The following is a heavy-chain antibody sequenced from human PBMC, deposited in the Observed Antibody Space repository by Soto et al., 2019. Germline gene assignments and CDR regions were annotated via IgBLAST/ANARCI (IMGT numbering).Heavy chain of an antibody. CDR3: ARVDYGSGELLCDY. CDR2: ISAYNGNT. V-gene: IGHV1-18*01. CDR1: GYTFTSYG. Sequence: ASVKVSCKASGYTFTSYGISWVRQAPGQGLEWMGWISAYNGNTNYAQKLQGRVTMTTDTSTSTAYMELRSLRSDDTAVYYCARVDYGSGELLCDYWGQGTLVTVSS. J-gene: IGHJ4*02. D-gene: IGHD3-10*01.